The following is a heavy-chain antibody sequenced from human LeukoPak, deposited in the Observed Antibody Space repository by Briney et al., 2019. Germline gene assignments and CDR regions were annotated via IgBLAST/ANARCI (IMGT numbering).Heavy chain of an antibody. CDR3: AKDCSGGSCYDY. D-gene: IGHD2-15*01. CDR2: IKYDGSEK. V-gene: IGHV3-7*04. CDR1: GFTFSDYY. J-gene: IGHJ4*02. Sequence: GGSLRLSCAASGFTFSDYYMDWVCQAPGKGLEWVANIKYDGSEKYYVDSVRGRFTISRDNAKNSLYLQMNSLTPEDTAVYFCAKDCSGGSCYDYWGQGTLVTVSS.